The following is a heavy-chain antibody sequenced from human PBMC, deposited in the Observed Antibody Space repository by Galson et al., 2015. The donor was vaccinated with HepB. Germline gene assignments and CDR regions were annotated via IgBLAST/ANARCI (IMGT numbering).Heavy chain of an antibody. CDR2: ISYDGSNK. V-gene: IGHV3-30-3*01. CDR1: GFTFSSYA. Sequence: SLRLSCAASGFTFSSYAMHWVRQAPGKGLEWVAVISYDGSNKYYADSAKGRFTISRDNSKNTLYLQMNSLRAEDTAVYYCARTPRRVSAYVDYWGQGTLVTVSS. J-gene: IGHJ4*02. CDR3: ARTPRRVSAYVDY.